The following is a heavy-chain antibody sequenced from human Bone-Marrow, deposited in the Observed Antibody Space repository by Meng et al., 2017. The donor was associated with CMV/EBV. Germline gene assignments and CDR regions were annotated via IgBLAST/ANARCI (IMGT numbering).Heavy chain of an antibody. Sequence: SGYTFTGYYMHWVRQAPGQGLEWMGWINPNSGGTNYAQKFQGRVTMTRDTSISTAYMELSRLRSDDTAVYYCASNIRFLEWPSWFDYWGQGTLVTVSS. V-gene: IGHV1-2*02. J-gene: IGHJ4*02. D-gene: IGHD3-3*01. CDR3: ASNIRFLEWPSWFDY. CDR1: GYTFTGYY. CDR2: INPNSGGT.